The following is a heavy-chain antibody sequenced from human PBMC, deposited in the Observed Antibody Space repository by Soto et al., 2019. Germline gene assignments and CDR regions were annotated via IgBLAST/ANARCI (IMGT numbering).Heavy chain of an antibody. J-gene: IGHJ3*02. D-gene: IGHD3-10*01. CDR1: GFTFSSYA. CDR2: ISGSGGST. V-gene: IGHV3-23*01. CDR3: AKGRYYYGSGSYYNDAFDI. Sequence: PGGSLRLSCAASGFTFSSYAMSWVRQAPGKGLEWVSAISGSGGSTYYADSVKGRFTISRDNSKNTLYLQMNSLRAEDTAVYYCAKGRYYYGSGSYYNDAFDIRGQGTTVTVSS.